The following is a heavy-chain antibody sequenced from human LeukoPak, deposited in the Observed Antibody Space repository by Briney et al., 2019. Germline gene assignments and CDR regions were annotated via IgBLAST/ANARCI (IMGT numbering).Heavy chain of an antibody. D-gene: IGHD5-18*01. J-gene: IGHJ4*02. CDR3: AREWLYSYGTALDY. Sequence: ASVKVSCKASGYTFTSYGISWVRQAPGQGLEWMGWISAYNGNTNYAQKLQGRVTMTTGTSTSTAYMELRSLRSDDTAVYYCAREWLYSYGTALDYWGQGTLVTVSS. V-gene: IGHV1-18*01. CDR1: GYTFTSYG. CDR2: ISAYNGNT.